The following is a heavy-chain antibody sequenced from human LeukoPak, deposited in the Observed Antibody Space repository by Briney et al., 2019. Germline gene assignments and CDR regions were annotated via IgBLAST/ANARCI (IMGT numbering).Heavy chain of an antibody. V-gene: IGHV4-61*01. Sequence: SETLSLTCTVSGASVSSASDWTWIRQPPGKGVEWIAHIYNGVNTNYNPSLKSRVTISVDTSKNQFSLRLNSVTAADTAVYYCARSRAFNSWAFDPWGQGSLVTVSS. J-gene: IGHJ5*02. CDR3: ARSRAFNSWAFDP. D-gene: IGHD2/OR15-2a*01. CDR1: GASVSSASD. CDR2: IYNGVNT.